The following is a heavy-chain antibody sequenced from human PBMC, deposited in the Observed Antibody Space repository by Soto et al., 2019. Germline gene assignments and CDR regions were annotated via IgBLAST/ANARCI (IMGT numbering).Heavy chain of an antibody. CDR2: ISAYNGNT. CDR1: GYTFTSYG. V-gene: IGHV1-18*04. Sequence: QVQLVQSGAEVKKPGASVKVSCKASGYTFTSYGISWVRQAPGQGLEWMGWISAYNGNTNYAQKLQGRVTMTTDTSTSTAYMELRSLRSDDTAVYYCARSRRWGLEWDPRGAFDIWGQGTMVTVSS. D-gene: IGHD1-26*01. CDR3: ARSRRWGLEWDPRGAFDI. J-gene: IGHJ3*02.